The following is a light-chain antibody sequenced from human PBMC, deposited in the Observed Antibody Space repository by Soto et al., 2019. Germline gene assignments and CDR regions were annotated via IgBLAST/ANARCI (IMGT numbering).Light chain of an antibody. CDR1: QSINSW. V-gene: IGKV1-5*03. J-gene: IGKJ2*01. CDR2: KAS. CDR3: QQYYRFPYT. Sequence: DIQMTQSPSTLSASIGDTVIITCRASQSINSWLAWYQQKPGKAPKLRIHKASTLESGVPSRFRGSESGTEFKLTISSLQPDDFATFYCQQYYRFPYTFGQGTKLEIK.